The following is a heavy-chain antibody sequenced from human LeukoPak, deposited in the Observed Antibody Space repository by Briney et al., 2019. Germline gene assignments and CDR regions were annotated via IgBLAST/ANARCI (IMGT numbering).Heavy chain of an antibody. D-gene: IGHD2-2*01. CDR1: GYTFTGYY. V-gene: IGHV1-2*02. Sequence: ASVKVSCKASGYTFTGYYMHWVRQAPGQGLEWMGWINPNSGGTNYAQKFQGRVTMTRDTSISTAYMELSRLRSDDTAVYYCARGVGLEPAVTDYYYYGMDVWGQGTTVTVSS. J-gene: IGHJ6*02. CDR2: INPNSGGT. CDR3: ARGVGLEPAVTDYYYYGMDV.